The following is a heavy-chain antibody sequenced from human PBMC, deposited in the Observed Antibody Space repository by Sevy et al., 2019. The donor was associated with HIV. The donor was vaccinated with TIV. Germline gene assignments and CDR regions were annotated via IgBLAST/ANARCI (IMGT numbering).Heavy chain of an antibody. Sequence: GESLKISCNASGITFSTSVMNWVRQSPDRGLEWVSSISGDTYYTHYADSMRGRFIVSRDNAKNSLFLEMNSLTVEDTAVYDCTRASLLGYCSTTSCYYAFDIWGPGTVVTVSS. CDR1: GITFSTSV. J-gene: IGHJ3*02. V-gene: IGHV3-21*01. D-gene: IGHD2-2*01. CDR3: TRASLLGYCSTTSCYYAFDI. CDR2: ISGDTYYT.